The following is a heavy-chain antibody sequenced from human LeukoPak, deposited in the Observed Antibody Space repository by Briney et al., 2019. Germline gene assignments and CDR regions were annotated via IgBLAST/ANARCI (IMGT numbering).Heavy chain of an antibody. V-gene: IGHV3-7*01. CDR1: RFTFSSYW. J-gene: IGHJ5*02. Sequence: GGSLRLSCAASRFTFSSYWMTWVRQAPGKGLEWVANIKQDGSEKYYVDSVKGRFTISRDNAKNSLYLQMNSLRAEDTAVYHCAGGGFLEAWGQGTLVTVSS. CDR3: AGGGFLEA. CDR2: IKQDGSEK. D-gene: IGHD3-3*01.